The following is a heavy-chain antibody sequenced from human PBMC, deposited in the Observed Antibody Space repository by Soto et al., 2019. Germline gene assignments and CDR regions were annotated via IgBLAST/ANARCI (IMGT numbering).Heavy chain of an antibody. CDR1: GYTFTSYG. V-gene: IGHV1-18*04. Sequence: ASVKVSCKASGYTFTSYGISWVRQAPGQGLEWMGWISAYNGNTNYAQKLQGRVTMTTDTSTSTAYMELRSLRSDDTAVYYCARTLLRIAVADYDYWGQGTLVTVSS. CDR2: ISAYNGNT. D-gene: IGHD6-19*01. CDR3: ARTLLRIAVADYDY. J-gene: IGHJ4*02.